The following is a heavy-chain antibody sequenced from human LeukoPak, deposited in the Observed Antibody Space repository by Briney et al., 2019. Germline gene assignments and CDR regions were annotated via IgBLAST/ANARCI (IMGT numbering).Heavy chain of an antibody. J-gene: IGHJ4*02. D-gene: IGHD1-26*01. Sequence: SETLSLTCTVSGGSISSGGYYWSWIRQHPGTGLEWIGYIYYSGSTYYNPSLKSRVTISVDTSKNQFSLKLSSVTAADTAVYYCAIVVGATIWYWGQGTLVTVSS. CDR2: IYYSGST. CDR1: GGSISSGGYY. V-gene: IGHV4-31*03. CDR3: AIVVGATIWY.